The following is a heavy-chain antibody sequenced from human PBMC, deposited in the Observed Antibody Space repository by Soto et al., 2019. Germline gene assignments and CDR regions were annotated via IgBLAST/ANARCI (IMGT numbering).Heavy chain of an antibody. Sequence: SGFTFSSYTLNWVRRAPGKGLEWVATSSDRRTGNTHYSDSVRGRFTLSRDYSRNILFLQMDSLRADDTALYYCTTWLTAHFDYWGRGTQVTVSS. CDR2: SSDRRTGNT. J-gene: IGHJ4*02. V-gene: IGHV3-23*01. CDR1: GFTFSSYT. D-gene: IGHD2-21*02. CDR3: TTWLTAHFDY.